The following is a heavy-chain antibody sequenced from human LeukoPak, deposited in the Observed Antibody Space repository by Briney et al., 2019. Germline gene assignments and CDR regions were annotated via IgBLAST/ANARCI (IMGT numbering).Heavy chain of an antibody. CDR3: AREILAPGKTHDY. J-gene: IGHJ4*02. CDR2: ISSSSSYV. Sequence: GGSLRLSCAASGFTFSDYYMSWIRQAPGKGLEWVSSISSSSSYVYYADSVKGRFTISRDNAKNTLFLQINSLRAEDTAVYYCAREILAPGKTHDYWGQGTLVTVSS. V-gene: IGHV3-11*06. CDR1: GFTFSDYY.